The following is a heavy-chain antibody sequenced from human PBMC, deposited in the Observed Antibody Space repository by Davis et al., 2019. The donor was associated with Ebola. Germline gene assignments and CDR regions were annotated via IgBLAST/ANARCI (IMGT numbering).Heavy chain of an antibody. V-gene: IGHV3-23*01. CDR3: ARGGYYDSSGYSHAAFDI. CDR1: GFTFSSYA. J-gene: IGHJ3*02. Sequence: GESLKISCAASGFTFSSYAMSWVRQAPGKGLEWVSAISGSGGSTYYADSVKGRFTISRDNAKNSLYLQMNSLSAEDTAVYYCARGGYYDSSGYSHAAFDIWGQGTMVTVSS. D-gene: IGHD3-22*01. CDR2: ISGSGGST.